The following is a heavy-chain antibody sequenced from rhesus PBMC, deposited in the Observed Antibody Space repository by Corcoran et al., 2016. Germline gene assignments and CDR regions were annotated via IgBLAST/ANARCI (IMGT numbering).Heavy chain of an antibody. CDR1: GGSFSSYW. Sequence: QVQLQESGPGLVKPSETLSLTCAVSGGSFSSYWWGWIRQPPGKGLEWMGDIGGNSGNTNYNPSRKRRVTISKDASKNQFSLKLSSVTAADTAVYYCASTSVGTVSIWGQGVLVTVSS. CDR3: ASTSVGTVSI. D-gene: IGHD5-24*01. V-gene: IGHV4-80*01. J-gene: IGHJ4*01. CDR2: IGGNSGNT.